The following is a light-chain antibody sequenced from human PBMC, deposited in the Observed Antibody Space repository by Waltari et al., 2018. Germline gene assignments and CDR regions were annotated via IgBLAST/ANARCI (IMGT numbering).Light chain of an antibody. CDR3: QQYYRSRT. J-gene: IGKJ1*01. CDR1: ESVFYRSDNKNY. V-gene: IGKV4-1*01. CDR2: WAS. Sequence: DIVMTQSPDSLAVPLGERATIDCKSSESVFYRSDNKNYLALYQHKPGQPPKLLFYWASTRGSGVTDRLSASGSETDFTLTINNLQAVDVAVYYCQQYYRSRTFGQGTKVEIK.